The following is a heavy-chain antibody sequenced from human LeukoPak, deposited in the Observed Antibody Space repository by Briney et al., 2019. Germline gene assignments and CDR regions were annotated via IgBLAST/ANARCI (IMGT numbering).Heavy chain of an antibody. CDR1: GFTFSSYA. CDR3: ARDHLIVVLRYYFDY. V-gene: IGHV3-30*04. Sequence: GGSLRLSCAASGFTFSSYAMHWVRQAPGKGLEWVAVISYDGSNKYYADSVKGRFTISRDNSKNTLYLQMNSLRAEDTAVYYCARDHLIVVLRYYFDYWGQGTLVSVSS. D-gene: IGHD3-22*01. J-gene: IGHJ4*02. CDR2: ISYDGSNK.